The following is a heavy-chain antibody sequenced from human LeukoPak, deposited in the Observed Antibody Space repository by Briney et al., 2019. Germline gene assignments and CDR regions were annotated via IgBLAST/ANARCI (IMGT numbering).Heavy chain of an antibody. CDR2: ISYDGGNR. V-gene: IGHV3-30-3*01. D-gene: IGHD6-19*01. CDR3: AKDIGPNSSGWYQY. J-gene: IGHJ4*02. Sequence: GGSLRLSCAASGFTFRSYPMHWVRQAPGKGLKWVAVISYDGGNRYYADSVKGRFTISRDNAKNSLYLQMNSLRAEDKALYYCAKDIGPNSSGWYQYWGQGTLVTVSS. CDR1: GFTFRSYP.